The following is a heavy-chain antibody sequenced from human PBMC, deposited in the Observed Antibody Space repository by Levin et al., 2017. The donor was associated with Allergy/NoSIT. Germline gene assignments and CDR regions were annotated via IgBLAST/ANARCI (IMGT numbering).Heavy chain of an antibody. Sequence: GESLKISCKASGYTFTSYDINWVRQATGQGLEWMGWMNPNSGNTGHAQKFQGRVTMTRNTSISKAYMELSSLRSEDTAVYYCARGCDYGDYVWFDPWGQGTLVTVSS. CDR1: GYTFTSYD. V-gene: IGHV1-8*01. CDR3: ARGCDYGDYVWFDP. D-gene: IGHD4-17*01. CDR2: MNPNSGNT. J-gene: IGHJ5*02.